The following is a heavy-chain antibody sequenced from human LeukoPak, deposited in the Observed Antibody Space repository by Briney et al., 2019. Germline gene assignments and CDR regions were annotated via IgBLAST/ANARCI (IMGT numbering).Heavy chain of an antibody. V-gene: IGHV1-8*03. CDR1: GYTFTSYD. CDR2: MNPNSGNT. J-gene: IGHJ4*02. D-gene: IGHD3-22*01. Sequence: ASVKVSCKASGYTFTSYDINWVRQATGQGLEWMGWMNPNSGNTGYAQKFQGRVTITRNTSISTAYMELSSLRSEYTAVYYCARGYMYYYDSSGYLDYWGQGTLVTVSS. CDR3: ARGYMYYYDSSGYLDY.